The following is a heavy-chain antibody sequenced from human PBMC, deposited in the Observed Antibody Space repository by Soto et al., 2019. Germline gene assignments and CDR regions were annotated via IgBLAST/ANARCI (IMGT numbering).Heavy chain of an antibody. CDR1: GFSLSTSGMC. J-gene: IGHJ3*02. D-gene: IGHD3-22*01. Sequence: SGPTLVNPTQRLTLTCTFSGFSLSTSGMCVSWIRQSPGKALEWLALIDWDDDKFYSASLKTRLTISKDTSKNKVVLTMNNMDPVEKDTYYCARNYYDGSGYYLDHLDIRGQGTMVAVSS. CDR2: IDWDDDK. CDR3: ARNYYDGSGYYLDHLDI. V-gene: IGHV2-70*01.